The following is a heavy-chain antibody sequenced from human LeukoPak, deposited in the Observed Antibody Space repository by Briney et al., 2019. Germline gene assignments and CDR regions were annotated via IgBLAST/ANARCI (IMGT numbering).Heavy chain of an antibody. CDR2: INPNSGGT. D-gene: IGHD3-16*01. V-gene: IGHV1-2*02. Sequence: GASVKVSCKASGYTFTGYYMHWVRQAPGQGLEWMGWINPNSGGTNYAQKFQGRVTMTRDTSISTAYMELSRLRSDDTAVYYCARDFVWRPTTPRYYMDVWGKGTTVTVSS. CDR1: GYTFTGYY. J-gene: IGHJ6*03. CDR3: ARDFVWRPTTPRYYMDV.